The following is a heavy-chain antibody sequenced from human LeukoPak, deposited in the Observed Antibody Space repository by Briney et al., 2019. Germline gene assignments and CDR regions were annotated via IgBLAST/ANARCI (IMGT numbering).Heavy chain of an antibody. Sequence: SETLSLTCTVSGGSISSSTCYWGWIRQPPGKGLEWIGSICYSGSTYYNPSLKSRVTMSVDTSKNQFSLKLSSVTAADTAVYYCVKDRGNHVTDYWGQGTLVTVSS. CDR2: ICYSGST. CDR3: VKDRGNHVTDY. CDR1: GGSISSSTCY. J-gene: IGHJ4*02. D-gene: IGHD1-14*01. V-gene: IGHV4-39*07.